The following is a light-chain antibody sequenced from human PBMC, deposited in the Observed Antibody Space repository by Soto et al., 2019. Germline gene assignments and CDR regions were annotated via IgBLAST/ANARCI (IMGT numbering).Light chain of an antibody. CDR3: YSYKSSSTYV. Sequence: QSVLTQPASVSGSPGQSITISCSGTGSDVGAYNYVSWYQQHPAKAPKLMIYDVSNRPSGVSDRFSGSKSGNTASLTISGLQVGDEVVYYCYSYKSSSTYVLGSGTKVTVL. J-gene: IGLJ1*01. CDR2: DVS. V-gene: IGLV2-14*01. CDR1: GSDVGAYNY.